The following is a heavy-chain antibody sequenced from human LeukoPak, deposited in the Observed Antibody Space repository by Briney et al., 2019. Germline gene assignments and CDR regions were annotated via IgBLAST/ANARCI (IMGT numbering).Heavy chain of an antibody. CDR1: GGSITSYY. CDR3: ARLTGIAAAGDY. Sequence: PSETLSLTCTVSGGSITSYYWSWIRQPPAKGLEWIGYIYYSGSTNYNPSLKSRVTISVDTSKNQFSLKLSSVTAADTAVYYCARLTGIAAAGDYWGQGTLVTVSS. V-gene: IGHV4-59*08. J-gene: IGHJ4*02. CDR2: IYYSGST. D-gene: IGHD6-13*01.